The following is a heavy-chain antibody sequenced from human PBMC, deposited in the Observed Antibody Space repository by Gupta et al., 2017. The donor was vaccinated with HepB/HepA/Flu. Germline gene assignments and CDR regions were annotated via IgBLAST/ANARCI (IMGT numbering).Heavy chain of an antibody. CDR2: INHSGST. CDR1: GGSFRGYY. J-gene: IGHJ6*02. CDR3: ARGFGEFYGMDV. D-gene: IGHD3-10*01. V-gene: IGHV4-34*01. Sequence: QVQLQQWGAGLLKPSETLSLTCAVYGGSFRGYYWSWIRQPPGKGLEWIGEINHSGSTNYNPSLKSRVTISVDTSKNQFSLKLSSVTAADTAVYYCARGFGEFYGMDVWGQGTTVTVSS.